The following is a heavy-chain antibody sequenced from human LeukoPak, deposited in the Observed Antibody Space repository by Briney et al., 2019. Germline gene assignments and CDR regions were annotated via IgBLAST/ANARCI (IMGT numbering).Heavy chain of an antibody. J-gene: IGHJ4*02. V-gene: IGHV4-39*01. CDR1: GGSISSSSYY. CDR2: IYYSGST. CDR3: ARHGQWLVRLDY. Sequence: SETLSLTCTVSGGSISSSSYYWGWIRQPPGKGLEWTGSIYYSGSTYYNPSLKSRVTISVDTSKNQFSLKLSSVTAADTAVYYCARHGQWLVRLDYWGQGTLVTVSS. D-gene: IGHD6-19*01.